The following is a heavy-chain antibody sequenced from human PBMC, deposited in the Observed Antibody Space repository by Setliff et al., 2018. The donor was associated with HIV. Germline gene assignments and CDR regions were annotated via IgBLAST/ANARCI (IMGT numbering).Heavy chain of an antibody. CDR2: IKQDGSEK. V-gene: IGHV3-7*01. CDR3: ARVSPWFDP. CDR1: GFTFSSSW. J-gene: IGHJ5*02. Sequence: GGSLRLSCAASGFTFSSSWMNWVRQAPGKGLEWAANIKQDGSEKYYVDSVRGRFTISRDNGYSSLYLQMNSLRAEDTAVYYCARVSPWFDPWGQGTLVTVSS.